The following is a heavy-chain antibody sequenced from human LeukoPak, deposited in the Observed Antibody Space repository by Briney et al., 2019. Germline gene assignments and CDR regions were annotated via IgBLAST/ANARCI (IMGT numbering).Heavy chain of an antibody. CDR1: GYTFTSYY. D-gene: IGHD6-13*01. CDR2: INPSGGST. CDR3: ARVKDPIAAAGTRAASFDY. J-gene: IGHJ4*02. Sequence: ASVKVSCKASGYTFTSYYMHWVRQAPGQGLEWMGIINPSGGSTSYPQKFQGRVTMTRDTSTSTVYMELSSLRSEDTAVYYCARVKDPIAAAGTRAASFDYWGQGTLVTVSS. V-gene: IGHV1-46*01.